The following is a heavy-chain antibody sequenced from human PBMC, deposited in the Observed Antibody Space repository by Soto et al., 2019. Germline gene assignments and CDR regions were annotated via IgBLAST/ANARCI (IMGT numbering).Heavy chain of an antibody. J-gene: IGHJ5*02. Sequence: VASVKVFCNASGYTFTSYDINWVRQATGEGVEGLGWMNPNSGTTGYAQNFQGRVTMTRNTSITPAYMELSSLRSEDTAVYYWVRKYYFDRSAYRLSHLFDLWGQGTLVTVSS. D-gene: IGHD3-22*01. CDR2: MNPNSGTT. CDR1: GYTFTSYD. CDR3: VRKYYFDRSAYRLSHLFDL. V-gene: IGHV1-8*01.